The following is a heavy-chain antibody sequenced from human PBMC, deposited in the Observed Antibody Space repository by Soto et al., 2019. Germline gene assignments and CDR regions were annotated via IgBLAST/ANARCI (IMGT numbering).Heavy chain of an antibody. J-gene: IGHJ4*02. D-gene: IGHD6-19*01. Sequence: GGSLRLSCAASGFTFSDAWMSCVRQAPWKGLEWVGRLSKKTDVGTTDHAAPVKGRFTVSGDDSINTLYLQMISLKTADTAVYYWRTQWPDWGQGT. CDR1: GFTFSDAW. V-gene: IGHV3-15*01. CDR3: RTQWPD. CDR2: LSKKTDVGTT.